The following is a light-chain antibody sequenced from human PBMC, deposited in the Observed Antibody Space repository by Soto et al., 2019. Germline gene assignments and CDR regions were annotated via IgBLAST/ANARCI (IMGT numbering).Light chain of an antibody. Sequence: QSVLTQPRSVSGSPGQSVTISCTGTSSDVGGYNSVSWYQQRPGTAPKFMIYDVSKRPSGVPDRFSGSKSGNTASLTISGLQADDEADYYCCSYAGYYTVFGGGTKLTVL. CDR3: CSYAGYYTV. CDR2: DVS. V-gene: IGLV2-11*01. CDR1: SSDVGGYNS. J-gene: IGLJ3*02.